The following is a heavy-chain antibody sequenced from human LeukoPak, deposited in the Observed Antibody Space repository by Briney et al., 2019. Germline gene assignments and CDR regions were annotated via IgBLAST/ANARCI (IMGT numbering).Heavy chain of an antibody. CDR3: ARVSKAAAGTGDDY. D-gene: IGHD6-13*01. V-gene: IGHV4-61*02. CDR2: IYTSGST. CDR1: GGSISSGSYY. Sequence: PSQTLSLTCTVSGGSISSGSYYWSWIRQPAGKGLEWIGRIYTSGSTNYNPSLKSRVTISVDTSKNQFSLKLSSVTAADTAVYYCARVSKAAAGTGDDYWGQGTLVTVSS. J-gene: IGHJ4*02.